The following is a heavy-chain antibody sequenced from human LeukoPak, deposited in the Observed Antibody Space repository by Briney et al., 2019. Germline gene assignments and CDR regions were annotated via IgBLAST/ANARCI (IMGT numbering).Heavy chain of an antibody. Sequence: PGGSLRLSCAASGFTFDDYAMHWVRQAPGKGLEWVSLITGDGGSTYYADSVKGRFTISRDNSKNSLYLQMNSLRTEDTALYYCAKGGEGGYYFDYWGQGTLVTVSS. J-gene: IGHJ4*02. CDR2: ITGDGGST. CDR3: AKGGEGGYYFDY. D-gene: IGHD3-16*01. CDR1: GFTFDDYA. V-gene: IGHV3-43*02.